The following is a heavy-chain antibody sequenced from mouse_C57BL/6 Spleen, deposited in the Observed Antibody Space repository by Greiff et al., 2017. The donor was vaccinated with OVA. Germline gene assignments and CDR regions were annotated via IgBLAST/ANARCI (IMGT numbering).Heavy chain of an antibody. J-gene: IGHJ4*01. CDR1: GYAFSSSW. CDR2: IYPGDGDT. D-gene: IGHD2-2*01. V-gene: IGHV1-82*01. CDR3: ARYDGYHYYAMDY. Sequence: QVQLKQSGPELVKPGASVKISCKASGYAFSSSWMNWVKQRPGKGLEWIGRIYPGDGDTNYNGKFKGKATLTADKSSSTAYMQLSSLTSEDSAVYFCARYDGYHYYAMDYWGQGTSVTVSS.